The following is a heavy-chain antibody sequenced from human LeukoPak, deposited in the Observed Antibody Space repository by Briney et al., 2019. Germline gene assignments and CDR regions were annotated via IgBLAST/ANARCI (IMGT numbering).Heavy chain of an antibody. CDR1: GFTFSTYW. V-gene: IGHV3-74*01. Sequence: GGSLRLSCAASGFTFSTYWMHWVRQAPGKGLVWVSRISSDGSITGYADSVKGRFTISRDNSKNTLYLQMNSLRAEDTAVYYCARDLYYYGSGSFGKYYYYGMDVWGQGTTVTVSS. D-gene: IGHD3-10*01. CDR2: ISSDGSIT. CDR3: ARDLYYYGSGSFGKYYYYGMDV. J-gene: IGHJ6*02.